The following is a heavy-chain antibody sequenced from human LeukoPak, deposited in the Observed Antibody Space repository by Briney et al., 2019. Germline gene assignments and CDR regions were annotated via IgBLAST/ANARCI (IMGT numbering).Heavy chain of an antibody. CDR2: IYHTGGT. J-gene: IGHJ4*02. Sequence: SETLSLTCAVYGGSLSHYYWSWIRQPPGKGLEWIGEIYHTGGTNYNPSLKSRVTISLDSSKKQFSLRLSSVTAADTAVYYCARDGDGGDAYRTYLDHWGQGALITVSS. D-gene: IGHD5-24*01. V-gene: IGHV4-34*01. CDR3: ARDGDGGDAYRTYLDH. CDR1: GGSLSHYY.